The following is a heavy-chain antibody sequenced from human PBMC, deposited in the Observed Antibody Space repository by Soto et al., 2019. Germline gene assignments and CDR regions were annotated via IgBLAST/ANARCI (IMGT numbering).Heavy chain of an antibody. CDR3: ARESIAARCPDY. CDR1: GFTFSSYG. Sequence: GGSLRLSCAASGFTFSSYGMHWVRQAPGKGLEWVAVIWYDGSNKYYADSVKGRFTISRDNSKNTLYLQMNSLRAEDTAVYYCARESIAARCPDYWGQGTLVTVSS. CDR2: IWYDGSNK. D-gene: IGHD6-6*01. V-gene: IGHV3-33*01. J-gene: IGHJ4*02.